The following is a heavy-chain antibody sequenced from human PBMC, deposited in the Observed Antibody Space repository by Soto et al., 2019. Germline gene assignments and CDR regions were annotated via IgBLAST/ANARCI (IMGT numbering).Heavy chain of an antibody. Sequence: SETLSLTCTVSGGSISGYYWSWIRQPPGKGLEWIGYMYNTGSTVYNPSFKSRVTISVDTSKNQFSLKLNSVTAADTAVYYCACAYYDTHGYILDPRAQGTLVTVSS. CDR1: GGSISGYY. D-gene: IGHD3-22*01. J-gene: IGHJ5*02. CDR2: MYNTGST. V-gene: IGHV4-59*01. CDR3: ACAYYDTHGYILDP.